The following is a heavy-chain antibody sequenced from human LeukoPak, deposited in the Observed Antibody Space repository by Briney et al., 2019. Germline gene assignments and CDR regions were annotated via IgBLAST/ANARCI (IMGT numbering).Heavy chain of an antibody. V-gene: IGHV3-7*01. J-gene: IGHJ4*02. CDR2: IKQDGSEK. CDR3: ARDRYYDSSGLDY. CDR1: GFTFSSYW. D-gene: IGHD3-22*01. Sequence: GGSLRLSCAASGFTFSSYWMSWVRQAPGKGLEWVANIKQDGSEKYYVDSVKGRFTISRDNAKNSLYLQMNSLRVEDTAVYYCARDRYYDSSGLDYWGQGTLVTVSS.